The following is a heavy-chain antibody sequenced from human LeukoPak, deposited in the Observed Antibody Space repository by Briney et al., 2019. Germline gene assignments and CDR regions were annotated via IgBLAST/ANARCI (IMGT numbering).Heavy chain of an antibody. CDR1: GGSISSYY. J-gene: IGHJ6*03. CDR2: IYTSGST. V-gene: IGHV4-4*09. Sequence: SETLSLTCTVSGGSISSYYWSWIRQPPGKGLEWIGYIYTSGSTNYNPSLKSRVTISVDTSKNQFSLKLSSVTAADTAVYYCARGLLSYYYMDVWGKGTTVTVSS. D-gene: IGHD3-10*01. CDR3: ARGLLSYYYMDV.